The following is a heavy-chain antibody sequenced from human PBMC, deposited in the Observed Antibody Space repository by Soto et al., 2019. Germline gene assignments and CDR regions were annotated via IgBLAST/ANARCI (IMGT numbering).Heavy chain of an antibody. CDR3: AKDMRSSRYWYFDL. V-gene: IGHV3-23*01. CDR2: ISSSGGTT. CDR1: GFTFSSYA. J-gene: IGHJ2*01. Sequence: EVQLLDSGGGLVQPGGSRGLSCAASGFTFSSYAMSWVRQAPGKGLEWVSGISSSGGTTYYADSVKGPFTISRDNSKNTLYLQMNSLRAEDTAVYYCAKDMRSSRYWYFDLWGRGTLVTVSS. D-gene: IGHD3-16*01.